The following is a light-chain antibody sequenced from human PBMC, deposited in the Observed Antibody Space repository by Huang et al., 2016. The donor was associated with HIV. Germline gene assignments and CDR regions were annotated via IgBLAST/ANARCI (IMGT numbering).Light chain of an antibody. J-gene: IGKJ5*01. CDR1: HSVSSN. V-gene: IGKV3-15*01. CDR3: QQYDNWPLT. Sequence: ERVMTQSPATLSVAPGERVTLSCRASHSVSSNVAWDQQKPGQAHRLQILGASTRATVIPSSFSGSGSGTEFTFAIRSLQSEDSGVYFCQQYDNWPLTFGQGTRLEIK. CDR2: GAS.